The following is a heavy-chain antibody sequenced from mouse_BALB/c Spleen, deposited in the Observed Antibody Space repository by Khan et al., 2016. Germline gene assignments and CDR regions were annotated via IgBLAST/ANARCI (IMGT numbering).Heavy chain of an antibody. CDR2: IHPDSSTI. V-gene: IGHV4-1*02. CDR1: GLDFSRYW. J-gene: IGHJ3*01. D-gene: IGHD1-2*01. Sequence: EVKLLESGGGLVQPGGSLKLSCAASGLDFSRYWMSWVRQAPGKGLEWIGEIHPDSSTINYTPSLKDKFIISRDNAKNTLYLQMSKVRSEDTALYYCANTRYYGYGGWFAYWGQGTLVTVSA. CDR3: ANTRYYGYGGWFAY.